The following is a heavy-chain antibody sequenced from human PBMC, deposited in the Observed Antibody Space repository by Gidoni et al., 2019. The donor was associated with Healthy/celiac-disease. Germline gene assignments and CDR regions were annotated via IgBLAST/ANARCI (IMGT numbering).Heavy chain of an antibody. CDR1: GYTFTSYY. V-gene: IGHV1-46*01. D-gene: IGHD6-13*01. Sequence: QVQLVQSGAEVKKPGASVKVSFKASGYTFTSYYMHWVRQAPGQGLEWMGIINPSGGSTSYAQKFQGRVTMTRDTSTSTVYMELSSLRSEDTAVYYCARTAAAAADQDYWGQGTLVTVSS. CDR2: INPSGGST. J-gene: IGHJ4*02. CDR3: ARTAAAAADQDY.